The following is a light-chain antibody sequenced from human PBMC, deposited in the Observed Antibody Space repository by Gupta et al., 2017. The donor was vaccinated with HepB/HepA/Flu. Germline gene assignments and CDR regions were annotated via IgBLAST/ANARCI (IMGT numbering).Light chain of an antibody. Sequence: DIQMTQSPSSVSASVGDSVTITCRASQGISIWLAWYQQKPGKAPRLLIYGASNLQSGVPSRFSGSGSGTDFTLTISNLQPEDFATYYCQQANSFPIAFGQGTRLEIK. CDR2: GAS. J-gene: IGKJ5*01. V-gene: IGKV1-12*01. CDR3: QQANSFPIA. CDR1: QGISIW.